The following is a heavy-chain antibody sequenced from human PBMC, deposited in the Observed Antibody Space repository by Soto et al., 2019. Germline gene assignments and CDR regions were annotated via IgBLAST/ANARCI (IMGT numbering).Heavy chain of an antibody. D-gene: IGHD3-22*01. CDR2: IKSKTDGGTT. CDR1: GFTFSNAW. Sequence: PWGSLRLSCAASGFTFSNAWMSWVRQAPGKGLEWVGRIKSKTDGGTTDYAAPVKGRFTISRDDSKNTLYLQMNSLKTEDTAVYYCTTAPLPPYYQDTTGYYPRGAFDIWGKGTMVTV. J-gene: IGHJ3*02. V-gene: IGHV3-15*01. CDR3: TTAPLPPYYQDTTGYYPRGAFDI.